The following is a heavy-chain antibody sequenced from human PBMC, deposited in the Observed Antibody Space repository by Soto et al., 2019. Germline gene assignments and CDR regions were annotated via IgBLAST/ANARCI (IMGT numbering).Heavy chain of an antibody. V-gene: IGHV3-33*01. J-gene: IGHJ6*02. D-gene: IGHD5-12*01. CDR3: ARVGRVATINYYYGMDV. CDR1: GFTFSSYG. Sequence: QVQLVESGGGVVQPGRSLRLSCAASGFTFSSYGMHWVRQAPGKGLEWVAVIWYDGSNKYYADSVKGRFTISRDNSKNTLDLQMNSLRDEDTAVYYCARVGRVATINYYYGMDVWGQGTTVTVSS. CDR2: IWYDGSNK.